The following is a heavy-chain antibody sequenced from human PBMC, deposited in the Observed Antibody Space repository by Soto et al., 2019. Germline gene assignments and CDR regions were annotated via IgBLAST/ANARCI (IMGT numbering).Heavy chain of an antibody. V-gene: IGHV4-59*01. CDR1: GGSISSYY. Sequence: PSETLSITCTVSGGSISSYYWSWIRQPPGKGLEWIGYIYYSGSTNYNPSLKSRVTISVDTSKNQFSLKLSSVTAADTAVYYCARESDGNWFDPWGQGTLVTVS. J-gene: IGHJ5*02. CDR3: ARESDGNWFDP. CDR2: IYYSGST.